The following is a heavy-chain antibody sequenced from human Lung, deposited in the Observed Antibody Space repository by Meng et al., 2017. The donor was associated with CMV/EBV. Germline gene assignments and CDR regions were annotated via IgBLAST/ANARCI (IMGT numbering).Heavy chain of an antibody. CDR2: IYYTGST. J-gene: IGHJ4*02. V-gene: IGHV4-59*01. Sequence: SXTXSLXCTVSGGSISSYFWSWIRQPPGKGLEWIGYIYYTGSTNYNPSLKSRVTISVDTSKKQFSLKLSSVTAADTAVYYCARGRDFGVVTPGYWGQGTLVNGAS. CDR1: GGSISSYF. CDR3: ARGRDFGVVTPGY. D-gene: IGHD3-3*01.